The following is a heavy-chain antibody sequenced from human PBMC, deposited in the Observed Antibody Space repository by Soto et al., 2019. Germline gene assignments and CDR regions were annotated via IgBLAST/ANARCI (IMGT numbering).Heavy chain of an antibody. CDR3: AKGID. CDR2: IADSRDRT. D-gene: IGHD2-15*01. Sequence: XGSLRLSCAASGFTFRSYAMSWVRQAPGKGLEWVSVIADSRDRTYYADSVKGRFTISRDNSKNTLYLQMHNLRAEDTATYYCAKGIDWGQGTRVTVSS. J-gene: IGHJ4*02. CDR1: GFTFRSYA. V-gene: IGHV3-23*01.